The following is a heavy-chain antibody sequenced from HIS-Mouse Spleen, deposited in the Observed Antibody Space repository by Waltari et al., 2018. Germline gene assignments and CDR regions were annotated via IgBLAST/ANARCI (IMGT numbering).Heavy chain of an antibody. CDR1: GFTLSSYA. Sequence: VQLVESGGGVGQAGRSLSLACADSGFTLSSYAVHWVLQAPGKGLEWVAVISYDGTNKYYADSVKGRFTISRDNSKNTLYLQMNSLRAEDTAVYYCARDHRNNWAIRDWGQGTLVTVSS. CDR3: ARDHRNNWAIRD. J-gene: IGHJ4*02. V-gene: IGHV3-30*04. CDR2: ISYDGTNK. D-gene: IGHD1-20*01.